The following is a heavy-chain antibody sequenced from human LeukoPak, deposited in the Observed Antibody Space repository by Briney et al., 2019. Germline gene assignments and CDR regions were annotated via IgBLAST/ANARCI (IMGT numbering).Heavy chain of an antibody. Sequence: ASVKVSCKASGYTLSTSDINWVRLATGQGLEWMGWMSPKTGNTGYAQKFQGRVIITSNTSISTAYMELSGLRSEDTAVYFCARVRHYSSGWYDYYYMDVWGKGTTVTVSS. J-gene: IGHJ6*03. CDR2: MSPKTGNT. D-gene: IGHD6-19*01. CDR1: GYTLSTSD. CDR3: ARVRHYSSGWYDYYYMDV. V-gene: IGHV1-8*03.